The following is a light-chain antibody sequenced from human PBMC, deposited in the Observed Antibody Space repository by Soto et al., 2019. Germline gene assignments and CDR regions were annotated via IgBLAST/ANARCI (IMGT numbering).Light chain of an antibody. J-gene: IGKJ2*01. CDR1: QSISSW. Sequence: DIQMTQSPSTLSASVGDRVTITCRASQSISSWLAWYQQKPGKAPKLLIYQAPSLESGVPSRFSRSGSWTEFTLTISSLQPDDFATYYCQQYNSYPYTFGQGTKLEIK. V-gene: IGKV1-5*03. CDR3: QQYNSYPYT. CDR2: QAP.